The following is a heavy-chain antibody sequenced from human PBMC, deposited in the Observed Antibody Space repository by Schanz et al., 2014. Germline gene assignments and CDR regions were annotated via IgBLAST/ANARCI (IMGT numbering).Heavy chain of an antibody. Sequence: VHLVESGGGLVKPGGSLRLSCAASGFTFSDYYMTWIRQAPGKGLEWVSYINGGGETTYYADSVRGRFTISRDNAKNSLFLQXXXXXXXDTAKYYCARGNYGMDVWGQGTTVTVSS. CDR3: ARGNYGMDV. CDR2: INGGGETT. CDR1: GFTFSDYY. J-gene: IGHJ6*02. V-gene: IGHV3-11*01.